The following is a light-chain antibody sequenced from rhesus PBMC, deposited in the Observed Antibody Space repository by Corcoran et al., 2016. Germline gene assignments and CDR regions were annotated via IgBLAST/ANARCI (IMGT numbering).Light chain of an antibody. J-gene: IGKJ2*01. Sequence: DIQMTQSPSSLSASVGDRVTITCRASQGISNWLAWYQQKPGKAPKLLIYRASNLETGVPSRLRGSGSRTDFTLTISSLQPEDIATYYCQQHDNSPYSFGQGTKVEIK. CDR2: RAS. CDR3: QQHDNSPYS. V-gene: IGKV1-69*01. CDR1: QGISNW.